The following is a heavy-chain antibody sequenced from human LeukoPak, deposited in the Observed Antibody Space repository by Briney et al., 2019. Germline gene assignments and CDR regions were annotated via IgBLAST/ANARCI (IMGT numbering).Heavy chain of an antibody. D-gene: IGHD6-19*01. CDR2: IYYSGST. Sequence: SETLSLTCTVSGGSISSGDYYWSWIRQPPGKGLEWIGYIYYSGSTNYNPSLKSRVTISVDTSKNQFSLKLSSVTAADMAVYYCARVGSSGWYALYYFDYWGQGTLVTVSS. CDR3: ARVGSSGWYALYYFDY. V-gene: IGHV4-61*08. CDR1: GGSISSGDYY. J-gene: IGHJ4*02.